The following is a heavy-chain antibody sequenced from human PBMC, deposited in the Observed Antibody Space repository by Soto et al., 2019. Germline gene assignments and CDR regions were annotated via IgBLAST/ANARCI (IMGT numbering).Heavy chain of an antibody. Sequence: EVHLVASGGGLVPPGGSLRLSCAVSGLTFSTDEMNWVRQAPGKGLEWLAYISYTSTTIKYADSVKGRFAVSRDNAKKSLTLQMNNLRVGDTAVYYCVREGGSLAFDSGGQGTLVTVSS. D-gene: IGHD1-1*01. CDR2: ISYTSTTI. J-gene: IGHJ4*02. CDR1: GLTFSTDE. CDR3: VREGGSLAFDS. V-gene: IGHV3-48*03.